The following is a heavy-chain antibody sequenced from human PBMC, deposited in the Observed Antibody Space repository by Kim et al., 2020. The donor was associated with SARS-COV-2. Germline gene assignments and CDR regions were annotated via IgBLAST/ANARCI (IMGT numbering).Heavy chain of an antibody. D-gene: IGHD6-13*01. V-gene: IGHV1-69*13. CDR3: ACQLPIAAAGPADIDY. J-gene: IGHJ4*02. CDR1: GGTFSSYA. Sequence: SVKVSCKASGGTFSSYAISWVRQAPGQGLEWMGGIIPIFGTANYAQKFQGRVTITADESTSTAYMELSSLRSEDTAVYYCACQLPIAAAGPADIDYWGQGTLVTVSS. CDR2: IIPIFGTA.